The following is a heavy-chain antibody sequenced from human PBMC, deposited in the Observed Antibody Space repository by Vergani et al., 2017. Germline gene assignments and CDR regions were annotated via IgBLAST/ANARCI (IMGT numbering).Heavy chain of an antibody. CDR2: ISSSGRTI. V-gene: IGHV3-11*01. Sequence: VQLVESGGGLVKPGGSLRLSCAASGFTFSDYYMSWIRQAPEKGLEWVSYISSSGRTIYYADSVKGRFTISRDSAKNSLYLQMNSLRAEDTAVYYCASSPSPEYYFDYWGQGTLVTVSS. CDR1: GFTFSDYY. CDR3: ASSPSPEYYFDY. J-gene: IGHJ4*02.